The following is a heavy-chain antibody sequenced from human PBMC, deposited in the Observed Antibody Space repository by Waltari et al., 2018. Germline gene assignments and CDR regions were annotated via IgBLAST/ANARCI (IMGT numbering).Heavy chain of an antibody. Sequence: QLQLQESGPGLVRPLETQSLTSIVSGDYINNRNHYWGWIRQAPGKGLEWIASVFYGGSTFYNPSLRSRVIISIDTSRGQFSLKLNSVTAADTAVIYCARNTVSNWFDTWGQGILVTVSP. J-gene: IGHJ5*02. V-gene: IGHV4-39*07. CDR2: VFYGGST. CDR1: GDYINNRNHY. D-gene: IGHD4-17*01. CDR3: ARNTVSNWFDT.